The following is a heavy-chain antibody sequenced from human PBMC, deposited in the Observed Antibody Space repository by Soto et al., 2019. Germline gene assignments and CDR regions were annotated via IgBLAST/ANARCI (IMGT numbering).Heavy chain of an antibody. J-gene: IGHJ4*02. V-gene: IGHV1-18*01. Sequence: QVQLVQSGPEVKKPGASVKVSCEASGYTFRNYGITWVRQAPGQGLEYMGWISPYNGNTLYAQNFQGRLTMTTDTSTRTISMELTSLRSDDTAVYFCGRDMRALIPFPWDHWGQGTLVTVSS. CDR1: GYTFRNYG. CDR2: ISPYNGNT. D-gene: IGHD3-16*01. CDR3: GRDMRALIPFPWDH.